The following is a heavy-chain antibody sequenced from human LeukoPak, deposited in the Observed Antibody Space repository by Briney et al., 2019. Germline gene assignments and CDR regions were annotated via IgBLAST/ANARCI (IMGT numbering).Heavy chain of an antibody. CDR2: ISSSSSYI. CDR1: GFTFDDYA. D-gene: IGHD2-2*01. J-gene: IGHJ3*02. Sequence: GGSLRLSCAASGFTFDDYAMHWVRQAPGKGLEWVSSISSSSSYIYYADSVKGRFTISRDNAKNSLYLQMNSLRAEDTAVYYCARDHPYQLPPNDAFDIWGQGTMVTVSS. V-gene: IGHV3-21*01. CDR3: ARDHPYQLPPNDAFDI.